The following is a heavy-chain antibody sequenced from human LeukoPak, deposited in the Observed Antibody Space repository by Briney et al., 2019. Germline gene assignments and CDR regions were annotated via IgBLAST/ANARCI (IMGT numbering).Heavy chain of an antibody. CDR1: GGSISSGSYY. D-gene: IGHD6-19*01. J-gene: IGHJ5*02. CDR3: ASRLAVAGTFTGFDP. V-gene: IGHV4-30-2*02. CDR2: IYHSGST. Sequence: SQTLSLTCTVSGGSISSGSYYWSWIRQPAGKGLEWIGYIYHSGSTYYNPSLKSRVTISVDRSKNQFSLKLSSVTAADTAVYYCASRLAVAGTFTGFDPWGQGTLVTVSS.